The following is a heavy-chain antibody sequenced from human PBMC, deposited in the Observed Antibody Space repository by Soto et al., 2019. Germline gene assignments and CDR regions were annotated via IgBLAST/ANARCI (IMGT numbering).Heavy chain of an antibody. CDR1: GFIFKNYG. V-gene: IGHV3-33*01. CDR2: IWFDGSNE. Sequence: PGGSLRLSCAASGFIFKNYGMHWVRQVPGKGPEWVAVIWFDGSNENYADSVKGRFTISRDNSKNTLYLQMNNLRAEDSAVYYCGRETYISYGVDVWGQGTTVTVSS. J-gene: IGHJ6*02. D-gene: IGHD3-3*02. CDR3: GRETYISYGVDV.